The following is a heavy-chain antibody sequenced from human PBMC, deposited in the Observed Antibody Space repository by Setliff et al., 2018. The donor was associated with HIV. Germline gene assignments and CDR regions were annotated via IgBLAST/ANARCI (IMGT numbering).Heavy chain of an antibody. V-gene: IGHV4-34*01. CDR3: AREYSGSYPDFSLHMDV. J-gene: IGHJ6*03. CDR1: GGSFSGYY. CDR2: INHSGST. Sequence: SETLSLTCAVYGGSFSGYYWSWIRQPPGKGLEWIGEINHSGSTNYNMSLWSRVTISLDASRNQFSLELISVTAADTAVYYCAREYSGSYPDFSLHMDVWGKGTPVTVSS. D-gene: IGHD1-26*01.